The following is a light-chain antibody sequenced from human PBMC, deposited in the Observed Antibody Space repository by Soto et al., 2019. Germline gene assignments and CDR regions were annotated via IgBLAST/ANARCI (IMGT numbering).Light chain of an antibody. Sequence: DIQMTQSPSSLSASVGDRVTIKCRASQGISNYLAWYQQKPGKAPKLLIYTASTLQSGVPSRFSGSGSWTDFTLTISSLQPEDVATYYCQKYNSAPTWTFGQGTKVEIK. CDR2: TAS. CDR3: QKYNSAPTWT. V-gene: IGKV1-27*01. J-gene: IGKJ1*01. CDR1: QGISNY.